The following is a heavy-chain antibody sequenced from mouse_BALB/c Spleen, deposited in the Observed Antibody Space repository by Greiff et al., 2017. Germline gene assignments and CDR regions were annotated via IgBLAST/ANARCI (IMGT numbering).Heavy chain of an antibody. CDR1: GDSITSGY. D-gene: IGHD2-1*01. Sequence: EVKLQESGPSLVKPSQTLSLTCSVTGDSITSGYWNWIRKFPGNKLEYMGYISYSGSTYYNPSLKSRISITRDTSKNQYYLQLNSVTTEDTATYYCARCSPYGNYWFAYWGQGTLVTVSA. V-gene: IGHV3-8*02. J-gene: IGHJ3*01. CDR3: ARCSPYGNYWFAY. CDR2: ISYSGST.